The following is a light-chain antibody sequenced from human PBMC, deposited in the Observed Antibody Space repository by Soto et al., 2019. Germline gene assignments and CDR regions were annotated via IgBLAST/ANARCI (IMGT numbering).Light chain of an antibody. V-gene: IGKV1-9*01. CDR2: AAS. Sequence: ILLTQSKSSLSASVGDRVTITCRASQGIDSSFAWYQQKPGKAPKLLIYAASSLQSGVPSRFSGSGSGTDFTLTISSLQPEDFATYYCQQLHDYPITFGQGTRLEIK. CDR3: QQLHDYPIT. CDR1: QGIDSS. J-gene: IGKJ5*01.